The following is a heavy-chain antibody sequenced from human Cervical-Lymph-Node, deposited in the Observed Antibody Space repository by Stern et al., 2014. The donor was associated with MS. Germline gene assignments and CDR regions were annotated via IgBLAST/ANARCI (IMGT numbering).Heavy chain of an antibody. V-gene: IGHV1-18*04. J-gene: IGHJ4*02. CDR3: ARLNSGGGAPDFDL. Sequence: QVQLVQSGTEMRRPGASVKVSCKASGFAFNTFGIFWVRQAPGQRLEWMGGITVYNDDSFAAEKCQDRVAASADTSTSTAYMELRDLTSDDTAVYYCARLNSGGGAPDFDLWGQGTLVTVSS. D-gene: IGHD1-26*01. CDR1: GFAFNTFG. CDR2: ITVYNDDS.